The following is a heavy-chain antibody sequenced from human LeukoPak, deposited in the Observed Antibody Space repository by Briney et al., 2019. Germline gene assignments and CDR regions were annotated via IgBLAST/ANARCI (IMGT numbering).Heavy chain of an antibody. D-gene: IGHD3-10*01. CDR3: ARDITMVRGLRGDDS. CDR1: GFTFSDYY. CDR2: ISSSSSYT. J-gene: IGHJ4*02. Sequence: GGSLRLSCAASGFTFSDYYMSWIRQAPGKGLEWVSYISSSSSYTNYADSVRGRFTISRDNAKNTLYLQINSLRAEDTAVYYCARDITMVRGLRGDDSWGQGTLVTVSS. V-gene: IGHV3-11*06.